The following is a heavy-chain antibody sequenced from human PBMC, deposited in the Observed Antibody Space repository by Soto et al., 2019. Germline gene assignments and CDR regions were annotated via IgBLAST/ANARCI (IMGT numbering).Heavy chain of an antibody. CDR1: GFTFSSFA. J-gene: IGHJ1*01. Sequence: PGGSLRLSCAASGFTFSSFAMNWVRQAPGKGLEWVSLIRASGDSTFYADSVKGRFTISRDNPKNMLYLQMSSLRAEDTAVYYCAKGREAPENLQHWGQGTLVTVSS. V-gene: IGHV3-23*01. CDR3: AKGREAPENLQH. CDR2: IRASGDST.